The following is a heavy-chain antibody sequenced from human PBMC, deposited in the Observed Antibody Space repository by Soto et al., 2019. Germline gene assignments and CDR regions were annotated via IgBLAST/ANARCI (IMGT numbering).Heavy chain of an antibody. Sequence: GASVKLSCKASGYTFTNYGICWVRQAPGQGLEWMGWISAYNGNTNYAQKLQGRVTMTTDTSTSTAYMELRSLRSDDTAVYYCARLVRGVIITSSPLKWFDPRGEGTWVTVAP. J-gene: IGHJ5*02. CDR3: ARLVRGVIITSSPLKWFDP. D-gene: IGHD3-10*01. V-gene: IGHV1-18*01. CDR2: ISAYNGNT. CDR1: GYTFTNYG.